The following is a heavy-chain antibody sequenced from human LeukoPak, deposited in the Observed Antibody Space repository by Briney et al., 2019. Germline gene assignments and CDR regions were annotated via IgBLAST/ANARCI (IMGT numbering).Heavy chain of an antibody. J-gene: IGHJ5*02. CDR1: GFTFSSYS. CDR2: ISSSSSYI. D-gene: IGHD6-19*01. Sequence: GGSLRLSCAASGFTFSSYSMNWVRQAPGKGLEWVSSISSSSSYIYYADSVKGRFTIFRDNAKNSLYLPMNSLRAEDTAVYYCARSTYSSGWYEYNWFDPWGQGTLVTVSS. V-gene: IGHV3-21*01. CDR3: ARSTYSSGWYEYNWFDP.